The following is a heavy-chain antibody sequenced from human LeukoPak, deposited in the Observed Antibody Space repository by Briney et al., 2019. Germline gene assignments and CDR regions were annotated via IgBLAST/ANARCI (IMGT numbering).Heavy chain of an antibody. CDR2: IRNDGSNK. Sequence: GGSLRLSCAASGSTFSGYGMHWVRQAPGKGLEWVAYIRNDGSNKYYADSVRDRFTISRDNSKNTFYLQMNSLRAEDTAVYYCAKGGGGSGSYFDYWGQGTLVTVSS. CDR3: AKGGGGSGSYFDY. D-gene: IGHD1-26*01. CDR1: GSTFSGYG. J-gene: IGHJ4*02. V-gene: IGHV3-30*02.